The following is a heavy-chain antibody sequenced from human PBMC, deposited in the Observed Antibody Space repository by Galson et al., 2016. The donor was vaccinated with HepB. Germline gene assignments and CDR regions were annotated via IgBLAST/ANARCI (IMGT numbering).Heavy chain of an antibody. CDR2: IYHSGTT. Sequence: SETLSLTCAVSGGSISRSNWRSWVRQIPGKGLEWIGQIYHSGTTNYNPSLKGRVTISVDKSNNQLSMNLRSVTAADTAVYYCASYYDNDYWYLDLWGRGTLVTVSS. CDR3: ASYYDNDYWYLDL. J-gene: IGHJ2*01. V-gene: IGHV4-4*02. CDR1: GGSISRSNW. D-gene: IGHD3-22*01.